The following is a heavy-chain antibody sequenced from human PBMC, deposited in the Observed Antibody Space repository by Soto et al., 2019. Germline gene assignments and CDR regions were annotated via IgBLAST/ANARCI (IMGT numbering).Heavy chain of an antibody. CDR3: GRDRATISASTKEYVFES. Sequence: KPSETLSLTCSVSGGAKDSSYWSWIRQPPGKGLEWIGYIYHSVAAEYNPSLKSRVTLSVDTSKSQFSLKMSSVTAADTAVYYWGRDRATISASTKEYVFESRGKGNMVTASS. CDR2: IYHSVAA. CDR1: GGAKDSSY. V-gene: IGHV4-59*01. J-gene: IGHJ6*04. D-gene: IGHD6-6*01.